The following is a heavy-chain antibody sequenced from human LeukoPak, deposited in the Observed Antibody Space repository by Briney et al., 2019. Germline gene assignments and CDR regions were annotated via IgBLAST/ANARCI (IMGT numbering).Heavy chain of an antibody. CDR1: GFTFSSYA. CDR2: ISGSGGGT. J-gene: IGHJ4*02. Sequence: GGSLRLSCAASGFTFSSYAVSWVRQAPGKGLEWVSAISGSGGGTYYADSVKGRFTISRDNSKNTLYLQMSSLSTEDTAVYHCPKTTTGDSSGRYPGWPVDYWGQGTLVSVSS. CDR3: PKTTTGDSSGRYPGWPVDY. V-gene: IGHV3-23*01. D-gene: IGHD6-19*01.